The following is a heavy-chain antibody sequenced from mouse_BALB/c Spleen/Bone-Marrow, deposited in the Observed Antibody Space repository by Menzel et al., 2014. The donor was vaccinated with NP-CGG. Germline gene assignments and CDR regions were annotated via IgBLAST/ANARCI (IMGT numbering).Heavy chain of an antibody. CDR2: IDPANGNT. D-gene: IGHD2-14*01. V-gene: IGHV14-3*02. CDR1: GFNIKDTY. J-gene: IGHJ2*01. CDR3: ARYRLGTYFDY. Sequence: EVQLQQSGAGLVKPGASVKLSCTASGFNIKDTYMHWVKQRPEQGLEWIGRIDPANGNTKYDPKFQGKATITADTSSNTAYLQLSSLTFEDTAVYYCARYRLGTYFDYWGQGTTLTVSS.